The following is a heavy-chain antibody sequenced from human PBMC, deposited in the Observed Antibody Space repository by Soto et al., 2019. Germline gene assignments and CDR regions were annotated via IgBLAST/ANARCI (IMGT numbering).Heavy chain of an antibody. J-gene: IGHJ2*01. D-gene: IGHD1-26*01. Sequence: QVQLVESGGGVVQPGRSLRLSCAASGFTFSTYGMHWVRQAPGKGLEWVAVISYDGSNKYYANSVKGRFTISRDNYKNTLYLQMNSLRAEDTAVYYCAKGHRDDLVGATTGGWYFDLWGRGTLVTVSS. V-gene: IGHV3-30*18. CDR3: AKGHRDDLVGATTGGWYFDL. CDR1: GFTFSTYG. CDR2: ISYDGSNK.